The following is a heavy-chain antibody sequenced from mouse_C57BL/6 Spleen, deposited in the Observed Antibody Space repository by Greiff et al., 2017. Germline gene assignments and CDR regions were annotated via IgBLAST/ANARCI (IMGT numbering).Heavy chain of an antibody. J-gene: IGHJ4*01. CDR1: GFTFSDAW. Sequence: EVKVEESGGGLVQPGGSMKLSCAASGFTFSDAWMDWVRQSPEKGLEWVAEIRNKANNHATYYAESVKGRFTISRDDSKSSVYLQMNSLRAEDTGIYYCTRRRPYYYAMDYWGQGTSVTVSS. CDR2: IRNKANNHAT. V-gene: IGHV6-6*01. CDR3: TRRRPYYYAMDY.